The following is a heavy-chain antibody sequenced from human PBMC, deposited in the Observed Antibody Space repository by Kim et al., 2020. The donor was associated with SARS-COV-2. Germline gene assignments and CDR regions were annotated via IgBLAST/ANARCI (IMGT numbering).Heavy chain of an antibody. CDR3: TTDGSGIDYYYGMDV. J-gene: IGHJ6*02. CDR1: GFTFSNAW. CDR2: IKSKTDGGTT. V-gene: IGHV3-15*01. Sequence: GGSLRLSCAASGFTFSNAWMSWVRQAPGKGLEWVGRIKSKTDGGTTDYAAPVKGRFTISRDDSKNTLYLQMNSLKTEDTAVYYCTTDGSGIDYYYGMDVWGQGTTVTVSS. D-gene: IGHD3-10*01.